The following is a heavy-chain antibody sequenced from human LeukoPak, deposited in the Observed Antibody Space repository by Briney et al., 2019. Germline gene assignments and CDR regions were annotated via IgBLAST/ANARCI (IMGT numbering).Heavy chain of an antibody. V-gene: IGHV3-7*01. CDR2: IKQDGSEK. CDR3: ARGGGFAYGFWSGQGYYYFDY. CDR1: GFTFSTYW. J-gene: IGHJ4*02. D-gene: IGHD3-3*01. Sequence: GGSLRLSCAASGFTFSTYWMTWVRQARGKGLEWVASIKQDGSEKYYVDSVKGRFTISRDNVKNSLYLQMNSLRAEDTAVYYCARGGGFAYGFWSGQGYYYFDYWGQGTLVTVSS.